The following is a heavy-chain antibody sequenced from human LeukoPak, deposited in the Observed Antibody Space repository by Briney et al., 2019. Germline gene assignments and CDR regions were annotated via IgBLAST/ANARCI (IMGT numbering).Heavy chain of an antibody. D-gene: IGHD3-22*01. CDR2: INHSGST. CDR3: ARGRYYYDSSGYYDGYYFDY. J-gene: IGHJ4*02. Sequence: SQTLSLTCTVSGGSISSGDYYWSWIRQPPGTGLEWIGEINHSGSTNYNPSLKSRVTISVDTSKNQFSLKLSSVTAADTAVYYCARGRYYYDSSGYYDGYYFDYWGQGTLVTVSS. CDR1: GGSISSGDYY. V-gene: IGHV4-30-4*08.